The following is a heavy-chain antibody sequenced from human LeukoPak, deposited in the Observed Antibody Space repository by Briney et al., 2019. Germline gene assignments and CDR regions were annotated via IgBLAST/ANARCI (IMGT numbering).Heavy chain of an antibody. V-gene: IGHV1-46*01. CDR3: ARSDPTTVTNYYYYMDV. CDR2: INPSGGST. J-gene: IGHJ6*03. Sequence: ASVKVSCKASGYTFTSYYMHWVRQAPGQGLEWMGIINPSGGSTSYAQKFQGRVTMTRDMSTSTVYMELSGLRSEDTAVYYCARSDPTTVTNYYYYMDVWGKGTTVTVSS. CDR1: GYTFTSYY. D-gene: IGHD4-11*01.